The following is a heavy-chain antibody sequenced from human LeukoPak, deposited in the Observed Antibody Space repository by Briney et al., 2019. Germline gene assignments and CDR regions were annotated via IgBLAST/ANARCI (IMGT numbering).Heavy chain of an antibody. J-gene: IGHJ2*01. CDR1: GFTFSTHW. Sequence: PGGSLRLSCAVSGFTFSTHWMSWVRQAPGKGLEGVAYIKQDGSEKYHVDSVKGRFTISRDNAKNSLYLQMNSLRAEDTAVYYCARVRGYGGYDWYFDLWGRGTLVTVSS. CDR2: IKQDGSEK. CDR3: ARVRGYGGYDWYFDL. D-gene: IGHD5-12*01. V-gene: IGHV3-7*05.